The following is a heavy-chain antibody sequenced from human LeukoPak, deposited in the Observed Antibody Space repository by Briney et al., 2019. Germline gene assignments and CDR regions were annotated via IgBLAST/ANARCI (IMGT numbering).Heavy chain of an antibody. V-gene: IGHV3-7*01. CDR3: ARESFAARWD. J-gene: IGHJ4*02. CDR1: GFTFSSYG. CDR2: IKQDGSQK. D-gene: IGHD6-6*01. Sequence: GESLRLSCAASGFTFSSYGMSWVRQAPGKGLEWVANIKQDGSQKSYVDSVKGRFTISRDNANNLLYLQMNSLRAEDTAVYYCARESFAARWDWGQGTLVTVSS.